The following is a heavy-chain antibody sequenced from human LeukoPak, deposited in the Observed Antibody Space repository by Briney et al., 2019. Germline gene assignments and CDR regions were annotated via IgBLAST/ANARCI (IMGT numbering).Heavy chain of an antibody. CDR1: GGSISSGSYY. V-gene: IGHV4-61*02. Sequence: SETLSLTCTVSGGSISSGSYYWSWIRQPAGKGLEWIGRTHTSGSTNYNPSLKSRVTISVDTSKNQFSLKLSSVTAADTAVYYGARNFDFWGQGTLVTVSS. J-gene: IGHJ4*02. CDR2: THTSGST. CDR3: ARNFDF.